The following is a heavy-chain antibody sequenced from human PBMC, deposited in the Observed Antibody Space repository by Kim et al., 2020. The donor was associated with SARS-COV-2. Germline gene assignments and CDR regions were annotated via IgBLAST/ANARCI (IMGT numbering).Heavy chain of an antibody. CDR3: ARPLSGTNCYDY. V-gene: IGHV3-74*01. CDR1: GFTFSTYW. CDR2: INGDGSDT. J-gene: IGHJ4*02. Sequence: GGSLRLSCAASGFTFSTYWMNWVRQVPGKGLVWLSRINGDGSDTTYADSVEGHFTISRDNAKNMLYLQLNSLRAEDTALYYCARPLSGTNCYDYWGQGTLVTVSS. D-gene: IGHD1-7*01.